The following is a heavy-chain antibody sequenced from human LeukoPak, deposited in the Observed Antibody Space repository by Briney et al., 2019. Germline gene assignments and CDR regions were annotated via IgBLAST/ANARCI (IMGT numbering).Heavy chain of an antibody. J-gene: IGHJ5*02. V-gene: IGHV4-39*01. Sequence: SETLSLTCTVSGASISSSSYYGAWIRQPPGKGLEWIGSIYFIGSTYYNTSLKSRVTISVDTSKNQFSLNLSSVTAADTAVYYCARGASGSLPPQHWFDPWGQGTLVTVSS. CDR3: ARGASGSLPPQHWFDP. CDR2: IYFIGST. D-gene: IGHD1-26*01. CDR1: GASISSSSYY.